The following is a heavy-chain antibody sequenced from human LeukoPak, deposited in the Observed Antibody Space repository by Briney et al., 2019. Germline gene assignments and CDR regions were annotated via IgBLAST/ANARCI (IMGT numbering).Heavy chain of an antibody. CDR3: AREGCISTSCYT. Sequence: ASLKVSCKASGYTFTGYYMHWVRQAPGQGLEWMGWINPNRGGTNYAQKFQGRVTMTRDTSISTAYLELSRLRSDDTAVYYCAREGCISTSCYTWGQGTLVTASS. D-gene: IGHD2-2*02. J-gene: IGHJ5*02. CDR2: INPNRGGT. CDR1: GYTFTGYY. V-gene: IGHV1-2*02.